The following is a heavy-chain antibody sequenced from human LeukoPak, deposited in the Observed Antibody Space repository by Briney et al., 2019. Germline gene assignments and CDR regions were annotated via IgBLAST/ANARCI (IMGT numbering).Heavy chain of an antibody. Sequence: GGSLRLSCAVSGFTFSDYWMNWVRQAPGKGLEWVASIWQDGGEKSYVDSVKGRLTISRDNTKHSLYLQMSSLRAEDTGVYYCARDGTAAGLYFDLWGQGTLVTVSS. J-gene: IGHJ4*02. CDR1: GFTFSDYW. V-gene: IGHV3-7*01. CDR3: ARDGTAAGLYFDL. CDR2: IWQDGGEK. D-gene: IGHD6-13*01.